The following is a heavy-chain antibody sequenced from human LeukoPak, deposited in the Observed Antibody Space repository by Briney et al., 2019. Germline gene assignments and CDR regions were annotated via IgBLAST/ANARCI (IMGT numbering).Heavy chain of an antibody. J-gene: IGHJ3*02. CDR1: GFTFSSYW. CDR2: IKQDGSEK. V-gene: IGHV3-7*01. CDR3: ARVPPRYFDWLSRDDAFDI. Sequence: GGSLRLSCAASGFTFSSYWMSWVRQAPGKGLEWVANIKQDGSEKYYVDSVRGRITISRDNAKNSLYLQMNSLRAEDTAVYYCARVPPRYFDWLSRDDAFDIWGQGTMVTVSS. D-gene: IGHD3-9*01.